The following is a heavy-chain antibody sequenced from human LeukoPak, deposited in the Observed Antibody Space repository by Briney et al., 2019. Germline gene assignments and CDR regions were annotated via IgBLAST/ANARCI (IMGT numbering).Heavy chain of an antibody. CDR1: GFTFSSYA. Sequence: GGSLRLSCAASGFTFSSYAMNWVRQAPGKGLEWVSIISGSGDNTYYTDSVKGRFTISRDNSKNTLFLQMNSLRAEDTAVYYCARERRWLQFVYYYMDVWGKGTTVTVSS. J-gene: IGHJ6*03. V-gene: IGHV3-23*01. CDR3: ARERRWLQFVYYYMDV. D-gene: IGHD5-24*01. CDR2: ISGSGDNT.